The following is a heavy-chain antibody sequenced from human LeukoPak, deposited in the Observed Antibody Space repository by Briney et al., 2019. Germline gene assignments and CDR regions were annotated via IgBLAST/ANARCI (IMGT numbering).Heavy chain of an antibody. J-gene: IGHJ4*02. CDR3: ARGYQLLSEIDY. Sequence: GASVKVSCKASGYTFTSYAMHWVRQAPGQRLEWMGWINAGNGNTKYSQKFQGRVTITADESTSTAYMELSSLRSEDTAVYYCARGYQLLSEIDYWGQGTLVTVSS. D-gene: IGHD2-2*01. V-gene: IGHV1-3*01. CDR1: GYTFTSYA. CDR2: INAGNGNT.